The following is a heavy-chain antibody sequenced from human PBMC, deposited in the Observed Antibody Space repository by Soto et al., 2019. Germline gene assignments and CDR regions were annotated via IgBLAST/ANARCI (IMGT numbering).Heavy chain of an antibody. CDR3: ARHFFAGDARVAPNCYYGMDV. V-gene: IGHV5-51*01. J-gene: IGHJ6*02. D-gene: IGHD7-27*01. CDR1: GYSFTSYW. Sequence: GESLKISCKGSGYSFTSYWIGWVRQMPGKGPEWMGIIYPGDSDTRYSPSFQGQVTITAVKSISTAYLQWSSLKASDTAMYYCARHFFAGDARVAPNCYYGMDVWGQGTTVTVSS. CDR2: IYPGDSDT.